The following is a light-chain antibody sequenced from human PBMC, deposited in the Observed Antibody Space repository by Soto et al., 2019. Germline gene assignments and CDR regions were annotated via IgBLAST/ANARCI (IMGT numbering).Light chain of an antibody. V-gene: IGLV3-21*04. CDR2: YGG. CDR1: NIGSKS. CDR3: QVWDSTSEHVI. J-gene: IGLJ2*01. Sequence: SYELTQSPSVSVAPGKTARITCGGNNIGSKSVHWYQQRPGQAPVVVIYYGGDRPSGIPERFSGSNSGNTATLTISRVEAGDEADYYCQVWDSTSEHVIFGGGTKVTVL.